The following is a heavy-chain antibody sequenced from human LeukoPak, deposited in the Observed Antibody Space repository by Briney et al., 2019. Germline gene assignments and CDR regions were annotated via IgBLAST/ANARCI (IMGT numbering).Heavy chain of an antibody. D-gene: IGHD4-23*01. CDR3: AKDLRAHDYGGNSFDY. Sequence: GGSLRLSCAASGFTFSSYAMSWVRQAPGKGLEGVSAISGSGGNKYYADSVKGRFTISRDNSKNTLYLQMNSLRAEDTAVYYCAKDLRAHDYGGNSFDYWGQGTLVTVSS. J-gene: IGHJ4*02. CDR2: ISGSGGNK. CDR1: GFTFSSYA. V-gene: IGHV3-23*01.